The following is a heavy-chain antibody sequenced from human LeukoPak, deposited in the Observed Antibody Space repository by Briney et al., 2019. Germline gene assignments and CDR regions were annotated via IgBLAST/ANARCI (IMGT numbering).Heavy chain of an antibody. J-gene: IGHJ4*02. CDR1: GYTFTSYD. CDR3: ARRRGTWIQLWLDY. Sequence: ASVKVSCKASGYTFTSYDINWVRQATGQGLEWMGWMNPNSGNTGYAQKFQGRVTITRNTSISTAYMELSRLRSDDTAVYYCARRRGTWIQLWLDYWGQGTLVTVSS. D-gene: IGHD5-18*01. V-gene: IGHV1-8*03. CDR2: MNPNSGNT.